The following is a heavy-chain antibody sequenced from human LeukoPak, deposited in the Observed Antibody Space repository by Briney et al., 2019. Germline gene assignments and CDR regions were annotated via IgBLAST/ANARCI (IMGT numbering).Heavy chain of an antibody. D-gene: IGHD1-26*01. CDR2: IKEDGSEN. Sequence: GGSLRLSCAASGFTFSYYWMSWVRQAPGKGLEWVANIKEDGSENYSVDSVKGRFTISRDNAKNSLYLQMNSLRAEDTALYNCVRERDGTYYFDYWGQGTLVTVSS. CDR1: GFTFSYYW. V-gene: IGHV3-7*03. J-gene: IGHJ4*02. CDR3: VRERDGTYYFDY.